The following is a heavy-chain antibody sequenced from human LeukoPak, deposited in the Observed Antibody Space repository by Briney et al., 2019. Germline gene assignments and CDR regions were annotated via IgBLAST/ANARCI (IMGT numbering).Heavy chain of an antibody. J-gene: IGHJ4*02. CDR1: GYTFTAYE. V-gene: IGHV1-2*02. D-gene: IGHD1-1*01. Sequence: GASVKVSCKASGYTFTAYEMHWVRQAPGQGLEYVGWINPKNGGTYSAQNFQGRVTMTWDTSVSTVYMELSRLRSDDTAVYYCAREEDCGTARCSNDHWGQGTLVTVSS. CDR3: AREEDCGTARCSNDH. CDR2: INPKNGGT.